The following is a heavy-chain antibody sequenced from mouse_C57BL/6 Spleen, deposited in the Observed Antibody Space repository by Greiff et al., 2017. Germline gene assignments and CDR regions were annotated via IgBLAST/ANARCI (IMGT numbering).Heavy chain of an antibody. D-gene: IGHD1-1*01. J-gene: IGHJ1*03. CDR2: INPNNGGT. CDR3: ARYPYGSSCEWYFDV. CDR1: GYTFTDYN. V-gene: IGHV1-18*01. Sequence: EVQLQQSGPELVKPGASVKIPCKASGYTFTDYNMDWVKQSHGKSLEWIGDINPNNGGTIYNQKFKGKATLTVDTSSSTAYMELRSLTSEDTAVYYCARYPYGSSCEWYFDVWGTGTTVTVSS.